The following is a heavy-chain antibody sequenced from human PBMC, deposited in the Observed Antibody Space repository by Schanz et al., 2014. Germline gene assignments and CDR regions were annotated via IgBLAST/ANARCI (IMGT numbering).Heavy chain of an antibody. CDR2: ISGSGGST. V-gene: IGHV3-23*01. CDR1: GFTFRNYG. D-gene: IGHD2-2*01. J-gene: IGHJ4*02. Sequence: EVQLLESGGGLVQPGGSLRLSCAASGFTFRNYGMSWVRQAPGQGLEWVSAISGSGGSTYYADSVKGRFTISRDNLKNTVYLQMNSLRAGDTAVYYCAKEAPAATYLDSWGLGTLVTVSS. CDR3: AKEAPAATYLDS.